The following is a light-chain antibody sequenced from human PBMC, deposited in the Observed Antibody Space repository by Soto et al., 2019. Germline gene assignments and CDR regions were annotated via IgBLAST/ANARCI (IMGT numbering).Light chain of an antibody. Sequence: DIQMTQSPSSLSASVGDRVTITCRASQGISNYLAWYQQKPGKVPKLLIYAASTLQSVVPSRFSGSGSETDFTLIISSLQPEDVANDYLQKYNSASWTFGQGTKGEI. J-gene: IGKJ1*01. CDR3: QKYNSASWT. CDR2: AAS. V-gene: IGKV1-27*01. CDR1: QGISNY.